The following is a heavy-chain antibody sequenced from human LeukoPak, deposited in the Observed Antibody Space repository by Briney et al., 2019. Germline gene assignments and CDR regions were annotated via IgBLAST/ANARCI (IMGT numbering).Heavy chain of an antibody. Sequence: ASVRVSCKASGYTFTSYGISWVRQAPGQGLEWISWISAYNGNTNYEQKLQGRVTMNTDTSTSTAYMELRSLRSDDTAVYYCARDTSYSSSSAGGYWGQGTLVTVSS. CDR2: ISAYNGNT. D-gene: IGHD6-6*01. V-gene: IGHV1-18*01. J-gene: IGHJ4*02. CDR3: ARDTSYSSSSAGGY. CDR1: GYTFTSYG.